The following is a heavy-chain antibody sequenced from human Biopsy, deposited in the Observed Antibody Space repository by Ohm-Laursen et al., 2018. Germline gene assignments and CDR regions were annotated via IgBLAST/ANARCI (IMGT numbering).Heavy chain of an antibody. CDR2: IYSGDRP. J-gene: IGHJ3*02. V-gene: IGHV3-53*01. Sequence: SLRLSCAASGFTVSSNYVSWVRQAPGMGLEWVSVIYSGDRPYYRESVRGRFTISRDNSKNTVYLQMNSLRAEDTAVYYCARDPRDGRTGKSTKDALDIWGQGTMVTVSS. CDR1: GFTVSSNY. D-gene: IGHD1-1*01. CDR3: ARDPRDGRTGKSTKDALDI.